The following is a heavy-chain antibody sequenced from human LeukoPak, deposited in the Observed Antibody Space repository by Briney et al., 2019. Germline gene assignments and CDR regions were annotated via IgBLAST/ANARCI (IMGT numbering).Heavy chain of an antibody. CDR1: GFTFSSYS. CDR3: ARDYYDSSGDTPPGEY. J-gene: IGHJ4*02. CDR2: ISSSSSYI. D-gene: IGHD3-22*01. V-gene: IGHV3-21*01. Sequence: GGSLRLSCAASGFTFSSYSMNWVRQAPGKGLEWVSSISSSSSYIYYADSVKGRFTISRDNAKNSLYLQMNSLRAEDTAVYYCARDYYDSSGDTPPGEYWGQGTLVTVSS.